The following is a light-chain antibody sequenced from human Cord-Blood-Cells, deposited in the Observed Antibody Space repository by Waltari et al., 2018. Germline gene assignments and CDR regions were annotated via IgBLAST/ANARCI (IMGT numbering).Light chain of an antibody. CDR2: DVS. J-gene: IGLJ1*01. V-gene: IGLV2-14*01. CDR1: SSDVGGYNY. CDR3: SSYTSSSTPYYV. Sequence: QSALTQPASVSGSPGQSITISCTGTSSDVGGYNYVSWYQQHPGKAPKLMIYDVSNRPSGVSNRFSGSKSGNTASLPISGLQAEDEADYYCSSYTSSSTPYYVFGTGTKVTVL.